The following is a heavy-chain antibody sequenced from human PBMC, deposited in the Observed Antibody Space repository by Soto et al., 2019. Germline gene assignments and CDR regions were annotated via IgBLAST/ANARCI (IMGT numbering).Heavy chain of an antibody. Sequence: GASVKVSCKGSGYTFISYGITWVRQAPGQGLEWMGWISAYNGNTNYAQNLQGRVTMTTDTSTSTAYMELGSLRSDDTAVYYCARDGRDTAMVFYYYYGMDVWGQGATVTVSS. CDR1: GYTFISYG. CDR3: ARDGRDTAMVFYYYYGMDV. J-gene: IGHJ6*02. CDR2: ISAYNGNT. V-gene: IGHV1-18*01. D-gene: IGHD5-18*01.